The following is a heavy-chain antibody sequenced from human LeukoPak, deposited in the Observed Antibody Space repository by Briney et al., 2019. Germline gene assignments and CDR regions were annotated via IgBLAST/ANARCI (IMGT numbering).Heavy chain of an antibody. CDR2: INPDSGFT. Sequence: ASVKVSCKASGCTFTDDYMHWVRQAPGQGLEFMGWINPDSGFTNYAQKFQGRVTMTRDTTISTAYLEVRRLRSDDTAVYYCAPTPEAYTSNWNVWGQGTLVTVSS. J-gene: IGHJ4*02. D-gene: IGHD1-1*01. CDR3: APTPEAYTSNWNV. CDR1: GCTFTDDY. V-gene: IGHV1-2*02.